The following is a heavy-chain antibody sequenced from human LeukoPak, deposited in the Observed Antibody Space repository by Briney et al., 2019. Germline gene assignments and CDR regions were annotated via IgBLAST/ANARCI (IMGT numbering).Heavy chain of an antibody. Sequence: SETLSLTCTVSGGSISSYYWSWIRQPAGKGLEWIGRIYTSGSTNYNPSLKSRVTMSVDTSKNQFSLKLSSVTAADTAVYYCARDWLNYYDSSRYVDGMDVWGQGTTVTVSS. CDR1: GGSISSYY. V-gene: IGHV4-4*07. J-gene: IGHJ6*02. CDR3: ARDWLNYYDSSRYVDGMDV. CDR2: IYTSGST. D-gene: IGHD3-22*01.